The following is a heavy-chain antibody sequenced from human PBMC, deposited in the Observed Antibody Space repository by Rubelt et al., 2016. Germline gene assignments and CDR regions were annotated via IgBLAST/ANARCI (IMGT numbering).Heavy chain of an antibody. V-gene: IGHV3-30*03. CDR1: SSYG. CDR2: ISYDGSNK. CDR3: ARGGGYGPFL. J-gene: IGHJ4*02. Sequence: SSYGMHWVRKAPGKGLEWVAVISYDGSNKYYADSVKGRFTISRDNSKKTLYLQMNSLRAEDTAVYYCARGGGYGPFLWGQGTLVTVSS. D-gene: IGHD4-17*01.